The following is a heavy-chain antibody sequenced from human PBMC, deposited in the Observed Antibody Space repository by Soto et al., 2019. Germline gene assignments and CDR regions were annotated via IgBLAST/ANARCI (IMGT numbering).Heavy chain of an antibody. CDR1: GFTSSSYA. J-gene: IGHJ3*02. CDR3: ARDLPYYDILTGYYRSRAFDI. CDR2: ISYDGSNK. V-gene: IGHV3-30-3*01. D-gene: IGHD3-9*01. Sequence: SLRLSCAASGFTSSSYAMHWVRQAPGKGLEWVAVISYDGSNKYYADSVKGRFTISRDNSKNTLYLQMNSLRAEDTAVYYCARDLPYYDILTGYYRSRAFDIWGQGTMVTVSS.